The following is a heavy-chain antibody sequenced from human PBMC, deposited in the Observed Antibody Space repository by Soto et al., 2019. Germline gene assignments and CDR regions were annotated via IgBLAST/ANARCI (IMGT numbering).Heavy chain of an antibody. V-gene: IGHV1-69*06. CDR1: GGTFSSYA. CDR3: ARGTPRGYSGYDHDAFDI. Sequence: QVQLVQSGAEVKKPGSSVKVSCKASGGTFSSYAISWVRQAPGQGLEWMGGIIPIFGTANYAQKFQGRVTITADKSTSTAYRELSSLRSEDTAVYYCARGTPRGYSGYDHDAFDIWCQGTMVTVSS. CDR2: IIPIFGTA. J-gene: IGHJ3*02. D-gene: IGHD5-12*01.